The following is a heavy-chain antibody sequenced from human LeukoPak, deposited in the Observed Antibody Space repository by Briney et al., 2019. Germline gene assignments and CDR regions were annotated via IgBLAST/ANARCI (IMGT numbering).Heavy chain of an antibody. CDR2: INWNGGST. D-gene: IGHD6-6*01. CDR3: ARDGRREKYRALDY. J-gene: IGHJ4*02. Sequence: GGSLRLSCAASGFTFDDYGMSWVRHAPGKGLEWVSGINWNGGSTGYADSVKGRFTISRDNAKNSLYLQMNSLRAEDTALYYCARDGRREKYRALDYWGQGTLVTVSS. CDR1: GFTFDDYG. V-gene: IGHV3-20*04.